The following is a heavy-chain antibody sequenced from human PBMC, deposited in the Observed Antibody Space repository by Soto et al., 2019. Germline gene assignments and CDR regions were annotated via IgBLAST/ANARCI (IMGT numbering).Heavy chain of an antibody. J-gene: IGHJ4*02. Sequence: ASVKVSCKASGYTFTGYYMHWVRQAPGQGLEWMGWINPNSGGTNYAQKFQGRVTMTRDTSISTAYMELSRLRSDDTAVYYCARVAYWGGDGYSYGLTFDYWGQGTLVTVSS. CDR1: GYTFTGYY. CDR2: INPNSGGT. CDR3: ARVAYWGGDGYSYGLTFDY. D-gene: IGHD2-21*02. V-gene: IGHV1-2*02.